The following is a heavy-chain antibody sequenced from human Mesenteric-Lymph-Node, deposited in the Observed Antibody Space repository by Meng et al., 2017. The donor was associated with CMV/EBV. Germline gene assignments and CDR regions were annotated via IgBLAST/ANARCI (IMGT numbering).Heavy chain of an antibody. V-gene: IGHV3-30*09. J-gene: IGHJ6*02. CDR2: TSYDGGKK. CDR1: GFIFSRYA. CDR3: ARSSDGYPRLSGLDV. D-gene: IGHD5-24*01. Sequence: GESLKISCAASGFIFSRYALHWVRQAPGKGLEWVAFTSYDGGKKDYADSVRGRFAISRDNSENTLYLQLNSLRAEDTSIYYCARSSDGYPRLSGLDVWGQGTTVTVSS.